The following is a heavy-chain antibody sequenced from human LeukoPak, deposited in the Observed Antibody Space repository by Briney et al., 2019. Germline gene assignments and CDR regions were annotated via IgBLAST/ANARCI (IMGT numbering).Heavy chain of an antibody. CDR3: ARREVVVVPAAPPDYYGMDV. CDR1: GGTFSSYA. D-gene: IGHD2-2*01. J-gene: IGHJ6*04. Sequence: SVKVSCKAPGGTFSSYAISWVRQAPGQGLEWMGGIIPIFGTANYAQKFQGRVTITADESTSTAYMELSSLRSEDTAVYYCARREVVVVPAAPPDYYGMDVWGKGTTVTVSS. CDR2: IIPIFGTA. V-gene: IGHV1-69*01.